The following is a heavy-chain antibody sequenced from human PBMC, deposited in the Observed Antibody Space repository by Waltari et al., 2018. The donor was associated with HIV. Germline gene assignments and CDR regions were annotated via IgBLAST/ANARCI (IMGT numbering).Heavy chain of an antibody. CDR3: ARVRSPGYTYGFYFYYYGMDV. Sequence: QVQLQESGPGLVKPSQTLSLTCTVSGGPISSGGYYWSWIRQHPGKDLKWIGFIYYSGSTSYNPSLKSRVTISVDTSKNQFSLKLSSVTAADTAVYYCARVRSPGYTYGFYFYYYGMDVWGQGTTVTVSS. D-gene: IGHD5-18*01. CDR2: IYYSGST. J-gene: IGHJ6*02. CDR1: GGPISSGGYY. V-gene: IGHV4-31*03.